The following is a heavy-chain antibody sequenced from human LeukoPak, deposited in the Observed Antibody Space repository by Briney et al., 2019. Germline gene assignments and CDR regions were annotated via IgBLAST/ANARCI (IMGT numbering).Heavy chain of an antibody. D-gene: IGHD2-2*01. Sequence: ASVKVSCKASGYTLTSYAINWVRQATRQGLKWMGWMNPNRGNPGYPQKFQGRVTMTRNTSISTAYMELSSLRSEDTAVYYCARTLWGEPYCSSTSFYEGMYNWFDPWGQGTLVTVSS. CDR3: ARTLWGEPYCSSTSFYEGMYNWFDP. J-gene: IGHJ5*02. CDR2: MNPNRGNP. V-gene: IGHV1-8*01. CDR1: GYTLTSYA.